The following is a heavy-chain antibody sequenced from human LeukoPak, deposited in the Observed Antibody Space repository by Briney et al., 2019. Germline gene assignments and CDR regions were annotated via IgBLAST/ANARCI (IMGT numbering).Heavy chain of an antibody. CDR1: GYSISSGYY. CDR3: ARGLGRQQLVPPFDY. J-gene: IGHJ4*02. CDR2: IYHSGTI. V-gene: IGHV4-38-2*02. D-gene: IGHD6-13*01. Sequence: SETLSLTCTVSGYSISSGYYWGWIRQPPGKGLEWLASIYHSGTIYYNPSLKSRVTISVDTSKNQFSLKLTSVTAADTAVYYCARGLGRQQLVPPFDYWGQGTLVTVSS.